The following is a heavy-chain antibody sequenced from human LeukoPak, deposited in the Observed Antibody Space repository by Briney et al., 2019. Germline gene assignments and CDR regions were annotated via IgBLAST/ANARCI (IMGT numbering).Heavy chain of an antibody. CDR1: GFSFSDYY. CDR3: ARDYDILTGYFRGGFDY. V-gene: IGHV3-11*05. J-gene: IGHJ4*02. CDR2: ITSSSSDT. D-gene: IGHD3-9*01. Sequence: AGGSLRLSCAASGFSFSDYYMSWIRQAPGKGLEWVSYITSSSSDTNYADSVKGRFTISRDNAKKSLYVQMNSLRAEDTAVYYCARDYDILTGYFRGGFDYWGQGTLVTVSS.